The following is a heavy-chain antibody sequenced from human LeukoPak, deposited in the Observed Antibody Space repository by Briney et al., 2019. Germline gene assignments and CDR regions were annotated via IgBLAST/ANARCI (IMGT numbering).Heavy chain of an antibody. CDR3: ARDDPYYDFRSGYLYNWFDP. V-gene: IGHV1-18*01. D-gene: IGHD3-3*01. CDR1: GYTFTSYG. J-gene: IGHJ5*02. Sequence: ASVKVSCKASGYTFTSYGISWVRQAPGQGLEWMGWISAYNGNTNYAQKLQGRVTMTTDTSTSTAYMELRSLRSGDTAVYYCARDDPYYDFRSGYLYNWFDPWGQGTLVTVSS. CDR2: ISAYNGNT.